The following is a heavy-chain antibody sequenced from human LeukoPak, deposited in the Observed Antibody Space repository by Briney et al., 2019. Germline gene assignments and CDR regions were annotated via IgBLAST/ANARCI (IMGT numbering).Heavy chain of an antibody. J-gene: IGHJ4*02. CDR1: GFTFSNAW. Sequence: GGSLRLSCAASGFTFSNAWMSWVRQAPGKGLQWVGRIKSTTDGGTTDYAAPVKGRFTVSRDDSKNTLYLQMNSLKTEDTAVYYRNTDYGSGSYHYFNYWGQGTLVTVSS. D-gene: IGHD3-10*01. CDR3: NTDYGSGSYHYFNY. CDR2: IKSTTDGGTT. V-gene: IGHV3-15*01.